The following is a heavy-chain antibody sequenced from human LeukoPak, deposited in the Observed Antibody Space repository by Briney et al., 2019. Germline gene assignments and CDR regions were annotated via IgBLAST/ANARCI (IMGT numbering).Heavy chain of an antibody. CDR2: IIPIFGTA. D-gene: IGHD6-13*01. CDR1: GGTFSSYA. V-gene: IGHV1-69*05. J-gene: IGHJ5*02. Sequence: SVKVSCKASGGTFSSYAISWVRQAPGQGLEWMGGIIPIFGTANYAQKFQGRVTTTTDESTSTAYMELSSLRSEDTAVYYCARARIAAAGNSNWFDPWGQGTLVTVPS. CDR3: ARARIAAAGNSNWFDP.